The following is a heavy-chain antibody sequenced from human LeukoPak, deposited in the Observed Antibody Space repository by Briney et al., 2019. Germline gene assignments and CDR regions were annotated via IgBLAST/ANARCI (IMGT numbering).Heavy chain of an antibody. J-gene: IGHJ4*02. CDR3: ARARGRTSEPYYFDY. CDR1: GFTFYSYW. Sequence: SGVSLTLSCAASGFTFYSYWMQWLRHPPGKGRVGVSRINSDGYSTTFADSVKGRFSISRDNAKNTVYLQMNSLRDEDTAVYYCARARGRTSEPYYFDYWGQGILVTVSS. V-gene: IGHV3-74*03. CDR2: INSDGYST. D-gene: IGHD3-10*01.